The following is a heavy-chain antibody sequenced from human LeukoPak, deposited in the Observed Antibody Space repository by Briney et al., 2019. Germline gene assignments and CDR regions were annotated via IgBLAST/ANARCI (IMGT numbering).Heavy chain of an antibody. CDR2: ISGSGDST. D-gene: IGHD5-24*01. J-gene: IGHJ4*02. CDR1: GFTFSSYG. CDR3: AKSGYNRFDY. Sequence: PGGSLRLSCAASGFTFSSYGMSWVRQAPGKGLEWVSGISGSGDSTNYADSVKGRLTISRDNSKNTLYLQMNSLRADDTAVYYCAKSGYNRFDYWGQGTLVTVSS. V-gene: IGHV3-23*01.